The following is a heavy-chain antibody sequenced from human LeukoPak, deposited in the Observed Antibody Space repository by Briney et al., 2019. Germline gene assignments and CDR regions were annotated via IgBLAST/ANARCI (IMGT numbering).Heavy chain of an antibody. CDR2: IRYDGSNK. Sequence: PGGSLRLSCAASGFTFSSYGMHWVRQAPGKGLEWVAFIRYDGSNKYYADSVKGRFTISRDNSKNTLYLQMNSLRAEDTAVYYCAKLPYSSSFDYYYYYMDVWGKGTTVTISS. J-gene: IGHJ6*03. CDR1: GFTFSSYG. CDR3: AKLPYSSSFDYYYYYMDV. V-gene: IGHV3-30*02. D-gene: IGHD6-13*01.